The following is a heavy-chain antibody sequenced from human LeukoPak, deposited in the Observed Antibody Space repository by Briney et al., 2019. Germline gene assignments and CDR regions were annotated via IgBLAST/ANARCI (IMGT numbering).Heavy chain of an antibody. CDR2: IWYDGSNK. V-gene: IGHV3-33*06. J-gene: IGHJ6*03. D-gene: IGHD6-13*01. CDR1: GFTFSSYG. Sequence: GGFLRLSCAASGFTFSSYGMHWVRQAPGKGLEWVAVIWYDGSNKYYADSVKGRFTISRDNSKNTLYLQMNSLRAEDTAVYYCAKDSSLSMDVWGKGTTVTVSS. CDR3: AKDSSLSMDV.